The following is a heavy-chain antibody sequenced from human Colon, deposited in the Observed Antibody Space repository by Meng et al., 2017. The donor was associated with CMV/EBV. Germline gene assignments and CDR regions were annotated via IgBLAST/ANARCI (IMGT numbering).Heavy chain of an antibody. CDR1: GGSFSGYY. D-gene: IGHD4-17*01. CDR3: ARRATVPSYYFDY. J-gene: IGHJ4*02. CDR2: INHSGST. Sequence: SETLSLTCAVYGGSFSGYYWSWIRQPPGKGLEWIGEINHSGSTNYNPSLKSRVTISVDTSKNQFALKLSSVTDADTAVYYCARRATVPSYYFDYWGQGTLVTASS. V-gene: IGHV4-34*01.